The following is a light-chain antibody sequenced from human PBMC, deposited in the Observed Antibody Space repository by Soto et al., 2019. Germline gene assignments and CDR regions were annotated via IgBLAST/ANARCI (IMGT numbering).Light chain of an antibody. CDR3: QQYNSYSRT. Sequence: DIQMTQSPSIVSASVGDRVTITCRASQRIDTWLAWYQQKPGTAPKLLIYKATTLQSGVPSRFSGSGSGTEFTLTISSLQPDDFATYYCQQYNSYSRTFGQGTKVDI. J-gene: IGKJ1*01. V-gene: IGKV1-5*03. CDR2: KAT. CDR1: QRIDTW.